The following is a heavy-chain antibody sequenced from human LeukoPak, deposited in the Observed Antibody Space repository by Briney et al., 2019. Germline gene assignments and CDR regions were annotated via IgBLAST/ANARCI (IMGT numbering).Heavy chain of an antibody. V-gene: IGHV3-48*04. CDR2: ISSSSSTI. CDR1: GFTFSSYS. J-gene: IGHJ2*01. Sequence: PGGSLRLSCAASGFTFSSYSMNWVRQAPGKGLEWVSYISSSSSTIYYADSVKGRFTISRDNAKNSLYLQMNSLRAEDTAVYYCARDLENEDWYFDLWGRGTLVTVSS. CDR3: ARDLENEDWYFDL. D-gene: IGHD1-1*01.